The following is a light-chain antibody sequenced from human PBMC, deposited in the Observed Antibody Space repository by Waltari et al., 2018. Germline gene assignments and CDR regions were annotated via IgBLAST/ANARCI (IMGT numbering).Light chain of an antibody. CDR3: AAWDDSLSAVV. CDR1: GSNIGTNF. CDR2: RSD. V-gene: IGLV1-47*01. J-gene: IGLJ7*01. Sequence: QSALTQPPAASGTPGQRLIISCSGSGSNIGTNFVYWYQQFPGTAPKLLIYRSDQRASGVPDRFSCSKSGSSASLAISGLQSEDESLYYCAAWDDSLSAVVFGGGTQVTVL.